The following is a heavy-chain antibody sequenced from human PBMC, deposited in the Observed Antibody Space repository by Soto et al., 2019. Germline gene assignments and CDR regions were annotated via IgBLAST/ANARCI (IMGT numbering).Heavy chain of an antibody. CDR2: INHVGGT. CDR3: VRIRYQLPSSVLWLDP. V-gene: IGHV4-34*01. J-gene: IGHJ5*02. Sequence: PSETLSLTCAVYGGFLSESYWTWIRQPPGKGLEWIGEINHVGGTNYNPSLKSRVTMSVDTSQNQFSLRLTSVTAADTAMYFCVRIRYQLPSSVLWLDPWGQGTPVTAPQ. D-gene: IGHD3-16*01. CDR1: GGFLSESY.